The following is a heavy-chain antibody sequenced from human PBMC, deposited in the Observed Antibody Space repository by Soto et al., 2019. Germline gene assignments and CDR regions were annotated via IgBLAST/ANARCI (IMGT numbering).Heavy chain of an antibody. D-gene: IGHD1-1*01. CDR3: ARKAWTRLDY. CDR2: VFHTGSV. CDR1: GGSITASVW. J-gene: IGHJ4*02. Sequence: QLRLQESGPGLVKPSETLSLTCSISGGSITASVWWTWVRLTPEKGLQWIGEVFHTGSVNYNPSLQSRLTISVDKSMGQFSLRLTSATAADTAVYYCARKAWTRLDYWGQGALVTVSS. V-gene: IGHV4-4*02.